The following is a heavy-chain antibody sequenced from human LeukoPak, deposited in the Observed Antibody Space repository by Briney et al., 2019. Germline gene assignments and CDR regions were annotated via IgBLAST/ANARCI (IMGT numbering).Heavy chain of an antibody. V-gene: IGHV3-64*01. D-gene: IGHD6-19*01. CDR1: GFTLSSYA. J-gene: IGHJ3*02. CDR2: ISINGENT. Sequence: GGSLRLSCAASGFTLSSYAMHWVRQAPGKGLEYVSAISINGENTYYTNSVKGRFTISRDNSKNTLYLQMGSLRTEDMAVYYCARAVAGTRGAFDIWGQGTMVTVSS. CDR3: ARAVAGTRGAFDI.